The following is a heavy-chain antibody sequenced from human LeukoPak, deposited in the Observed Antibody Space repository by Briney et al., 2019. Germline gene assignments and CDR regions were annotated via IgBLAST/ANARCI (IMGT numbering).Heavy chain of an antibody. CDR3: ARMTTVTRRYMDV. CDR2: ISAYNGNT. CDR1: GYTFTSYG. J-gene: IGHJ6*03. Sequence: GASVKVSCKASGYTFTSYGISWARQAPGQGLEWMGWISAYNGNTNYAQKPQGRVTMTTDTSTSTAYMELRSLRSDDTAVYYCARMTTVTRRYMDVWGKGTTVTISS. V-gene: IGHV1-18*01. D-gene: IGHD4-17*01.